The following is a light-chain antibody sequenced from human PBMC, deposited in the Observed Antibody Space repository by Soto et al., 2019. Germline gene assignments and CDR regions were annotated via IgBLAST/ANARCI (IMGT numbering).Light chain of an antibody. CDR2: DVT. J-gene: IGLJ1*01. CDR1: NSDVGGYER. V-gene: IGLV2-14*03. Sequence: QSVLTQPASVSGSPGQSITMSCTGTNSDVGGYERVSWYQHHPGRAPKLMIYDVTNRPSGVSGRFSGSKFGNTASLTISGLRAEDEADYYCTSYTSTSLYVFGTGTKVTVL. CDR3: TSYTSTSLYV.